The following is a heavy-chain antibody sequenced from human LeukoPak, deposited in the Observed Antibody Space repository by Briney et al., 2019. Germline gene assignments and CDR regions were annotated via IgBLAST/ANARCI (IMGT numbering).Heavy chain of an antibody. CDR1: GGSISSYY. D-gene: IGHD3-3*01. V-gene: IGHV4-59*12. CDR3: GSRRTAMFGVIKGPIDY. CDR2: IYYTGST. J-gene: IGHJ4*02. Sequence: SETLSLTCTVSGGSISSYYWSWIWQPPGTGLEWIGYIYYTGSTYYNPSLKSRVTISVDTSKNQFSLKLSSVTAADTAVYYCGSRRTAMFGVIKGPIDYWGQGTLVTVSS.